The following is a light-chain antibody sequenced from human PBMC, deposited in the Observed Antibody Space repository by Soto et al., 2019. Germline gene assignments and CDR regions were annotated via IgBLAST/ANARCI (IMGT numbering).Light chain of an antibody. V-gene: IGKV3D-15*01. Sequence: EIVMTQSPAPLSVSPGERATLSCRASQSVSGNLAWYQQKPGQAPRLLIYGASTRATGIPARFSGSGSGTEFTLTNSSLQSEDFAVYYCQQYNNWPPTFGQGTKVEIK. CDR2: GAS. J-gene: IGKJ1*01. CDR3: QQYNNWPPT. CDR1: QSVSGN.